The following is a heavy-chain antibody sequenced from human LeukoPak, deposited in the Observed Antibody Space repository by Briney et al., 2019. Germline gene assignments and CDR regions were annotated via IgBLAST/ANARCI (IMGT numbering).Heavy chain of an antibody. CDR3: ARGDVGRNYYYMDV. V-gene: IGHV1-8*03. D-gene: IGHD1-26*01. Sequence: ASVKVSCKASGYTFTSYDINWVRQATGQGLEWMGWMNPNSGNTGYAQKFQGRVTITADESTSTAYMELSSLRSEDTAVYYCARGDVGRNYYYMDVWGKGTTVTVSS. J-gene: IGHJ6*03. CDR2: MNPNSGNT. CDR1: GYTFTSYD.